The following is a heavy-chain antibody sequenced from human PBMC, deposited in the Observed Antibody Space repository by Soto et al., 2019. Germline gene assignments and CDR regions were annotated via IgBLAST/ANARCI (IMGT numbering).Heavy chain of an antibody. V-gene: IGHV1-2*04. D-gene: IGHD6-19*01. CDR3: ARARSGLLDGYYGMDV. CDR1: GYTFTGYY. CDR2: INPNSGGT. Sequence: QVQLVQSGAEVKKPGASVKVSCKASGYTFTGYYMHWVRQAPGQGLEWMGWINPNSGGTNYAQKFQGWVTMTRDTYISTAYMELSRLRSDDTAVYYCARARSGLLDGYYGMDVWGQGTTVTVSS. J-gene: IGHJ6*02.